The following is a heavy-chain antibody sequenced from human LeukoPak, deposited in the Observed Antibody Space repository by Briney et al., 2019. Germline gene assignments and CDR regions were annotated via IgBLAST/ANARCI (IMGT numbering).Heavy chain of an antibody. CDR3: ARVPLDIVLMVYASYGMDV. J-gene: IGHJ6*02. Sequence: PSETLSLTCAVYGGSFSGYYWSWIRQPPGKGLEWIREINHSGSTNYNPSLKSRVTISVDTSKNQFSLKLSSVTAADTAVYYCARVPLDIVLMVYASYGMDVWGQGTTVTVSS. V-gene: IGHV4-34*01. CDR2: INHSGST. CDR1: GGSFSGYY. D-gene: IGHD2-8*01.